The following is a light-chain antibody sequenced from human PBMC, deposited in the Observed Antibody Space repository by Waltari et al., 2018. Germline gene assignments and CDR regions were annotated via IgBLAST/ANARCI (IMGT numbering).Light chain of an antibody. V-gene: IGLV2-8*01. CDR1: SSDVGAYDH. CDR2: EVT. J-gene: IGLJ3*02. Sequence: QSALTQPPSASGSPGQSVTISCTGTSSDVGAYDHVSWYQQHLGEAPKLISYEVTKRPSGVPCRFPGAKSGNRASLTVSGLQADDEADYYCCSYTGTYNLGVFGGGTKLTVL. CDR3: CSYTGTYNLGV.